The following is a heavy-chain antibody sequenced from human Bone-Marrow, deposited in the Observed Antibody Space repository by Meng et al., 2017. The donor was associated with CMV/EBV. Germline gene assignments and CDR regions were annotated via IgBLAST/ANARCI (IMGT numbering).Heavy chain of an antibody. J-gene: IGHJ4*02. CDR3: ARDQDFWSGYHTHNFDY. Sequence: GSLRLSCTVSGGSISSYYWSWIRQPPGKGLEWIGSIYYSGSTYYNPSLKSRVTISVDTSKNQFSLKLSSVTAADTAVYYCARDQDFWSGYHTHNFDYWGQGTLVTVSS. V-gene: IGHV4-59*12. CDR1: GGSISSYY. D-gene: IGHD3-3*01. CDR2: IYYSGST.